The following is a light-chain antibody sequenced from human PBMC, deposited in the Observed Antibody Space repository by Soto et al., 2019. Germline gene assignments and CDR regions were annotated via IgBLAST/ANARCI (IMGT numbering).Light chain of an antibody. Sequence: QSALTQPASVSGSPGQSITISCTGTSSDVGGYNYVSWYQQHPGKAPKLIIYEVSNRPSGVSNRFSGSNSGNTASLTISGLQADDEADYSCSSYTSSRIYVFRTGTKLTVL. CDR3: SSYTSSRIYV. CDR2: EVS. J-gene: IGLJ1*01. V-gene: IGLV2-14*01. CDR1: SSDVGGYNY.